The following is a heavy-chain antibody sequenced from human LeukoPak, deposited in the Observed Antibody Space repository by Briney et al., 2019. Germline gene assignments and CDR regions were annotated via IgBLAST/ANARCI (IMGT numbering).Heavy chain of an antibody. D-gene: IGHD5-12*01. V-gene: IGHV1-3*01. J-gene: IGHJ4*02. CDR3: ARDHNIVAPFDY. CDR2: INAGNGNT. CDR1: GYTFTSYA. Sequence: ASVKVSRKASGYTFTSYAMHWVRQAPGQRLEWMGWINAGNGNTKYSQKFQGRVTITRDTSASTAYMELSSLRSEDTAVYYCARDHNIVAPFDYWGQGTLVTVSS.